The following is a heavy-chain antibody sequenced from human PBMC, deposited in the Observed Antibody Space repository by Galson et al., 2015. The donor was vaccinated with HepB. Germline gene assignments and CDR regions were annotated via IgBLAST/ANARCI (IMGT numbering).Heavy chain of an antibody. Sequence: LRLSCAASGFTFSSYAVHWVRQAPGKGLEWVAVISYDGSNKYYADSVKGRFTISRDNSKNTLYLQMNSLRAEDTAVYYCAKSGFVVPAATDYFDYWGQGTLVTVSS. CDR1: GFTFSSYA. D-gene: IGHD2-2*01. CDR3: AKSGFVVPAATDYFDY. V-gene: IGHV3-30*18. J-gene: IGHJ4*02. CDR2: ISYDGSNK.